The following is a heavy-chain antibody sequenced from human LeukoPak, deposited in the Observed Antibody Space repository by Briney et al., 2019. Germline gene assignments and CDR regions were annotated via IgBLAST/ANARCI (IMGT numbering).Heavy chain of an antibody. D-gene: IGHD6-19*01. CDR1: GFTFSTYA. CDR2: ISGSGDST. Sequence: GGSLRLSCAASGFTFSTYAMSWVRQAPSKGLEWVSGISGSGDSTYYADSVKGRYTISRDNSKNTLYLQMNSLRVEDTAVYYCAKERSSGWPFDFWGQGTLVTVSS. J-gene: IGHJ4*02. V-gene: IGHV3-23*01. CDR3: AKERSSGWPFDF.